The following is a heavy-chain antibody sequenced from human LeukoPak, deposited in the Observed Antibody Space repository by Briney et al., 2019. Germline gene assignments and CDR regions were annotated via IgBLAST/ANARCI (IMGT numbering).Heavy chain of an antibody. CDR1: GGSIRSSYYY. CDR2: IYDSGST. J-gene: IGHJ4*02. D-gene: IGHD4-11*01. CDR3: ARALDSNYSFEIDY. V-gene: IGHV4-39*07. Sequence: PSETLSLTCTVSGGSIRSSYYYWGWIRQPPGKGLEWIGSIYDSGSTYYNPSLKSRVTISVDTSKNQFSLKLSSVTAADTAVYYCARALDSNYSFEIDYWGQGTLVTVSS.